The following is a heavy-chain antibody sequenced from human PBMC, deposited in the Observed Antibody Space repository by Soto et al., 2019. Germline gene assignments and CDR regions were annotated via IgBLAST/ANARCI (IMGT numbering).Heavy chain of an antibody. CDR1: GYTFTSYA. Sequence: QVQLLQSGAEVKKPGASVKVSCKTSGYTFTSYAISWVRQAPGQGLEWRGWISAYNGITNNAQKLHGRVTMTTATSTGTAYMDLRRLRSDDTALYYCARVEAGPSPIAARRYYFDYWGQGTLVTVSS. V-gene: IGHV1-18*04. D-gene: IGHD6-6*01. CDR2: ISAYNGIT. J-gene: IGHJ4*02. CDR3: ARVEAGPSPIAARRYYFDY.